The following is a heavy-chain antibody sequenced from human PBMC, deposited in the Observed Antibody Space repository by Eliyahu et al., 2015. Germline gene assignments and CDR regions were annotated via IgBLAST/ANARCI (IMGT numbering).Heavy chain of an antibody. CDR1: GFSXXANGVA. Sequence: QITLKESGPTLVKPTQTLTLXXTFSGFSXXANGVAMGWVRQPPGXALEWLAVIYWDDDKQYNPSLKTRLTVTKDTSKNQVVLTMANMDPVDTGTYFCTHTVATIVEFPDATRLNWFDSWGQGTLVTVSS. J-gene: IGHJ5*01. V-gene: IGHV2-5*02. CDR2: IYWDDDK. D-gene: IGHD2-15*01. CDR3: THTVATIVEFPDATRLNWFDS.